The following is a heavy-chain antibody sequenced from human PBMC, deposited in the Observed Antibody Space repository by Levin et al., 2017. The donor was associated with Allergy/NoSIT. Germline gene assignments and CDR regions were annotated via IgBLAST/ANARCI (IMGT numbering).Heavy chain of an antibody. V-gene: IGHV3-23*01. CDR3: TKDDLFARGATYRYSGFDS. J-gene: IGHJ4*02. D-gene: IGHD3-10*01. Sequence: GGSLRLSCAASGFTFSSYALSWVRQAPGKGLEWVSGIVDSGASTYYADSVKGRFTISRDNSKNTLYLQMNSLRAEDTAMYYYTKDDLFARGATYRYSGFDSWGQGTLVTVSS. CDR2: IVDSGAST. CDR1: GFTFSSYA.